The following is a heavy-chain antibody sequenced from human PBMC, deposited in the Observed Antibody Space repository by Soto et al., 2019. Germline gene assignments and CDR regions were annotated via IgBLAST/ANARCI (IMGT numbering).Heavy chain of an antibody. CDR1: GGTFSNYA. CDR3: ARSIVVVTAADY. J-gene: IGHJ4*02. V-gene: IGHV1-3*01. CDR2: INAGNGNT. Sequence: ASVKVSCKASGGTFSNYAITWVRQAPGQRLEWMGWINAGNGNTKYSQKFQGRVTITRDTSASTAYMELSSLRSEDTAVYYCARSIVVVTAADYWGQGTLVTVSS. D-gene: IGHD2-21*02.